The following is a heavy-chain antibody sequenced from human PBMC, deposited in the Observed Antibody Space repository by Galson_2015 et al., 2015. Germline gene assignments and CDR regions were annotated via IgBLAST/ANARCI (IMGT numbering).Heavy chain of an antibody. CDR1: GFIFLSSA. D-gene: IGHD2-2*01. CDR2: ISDGGGTT. J-gene: IGHJ4*02. CDR3: ARRQAACTSVSCYPDY. Sequence: SLRLSCAASGFIFLSSALSEVRQAPGAVLELVSAISDGGGTTLYADSVKGRFSISIDNSKNTLYLQMNSLRAEDTAVYYCARRQAACTSVSCYPDYWGQGALVTVYS. V-gene: IGHV3-23*01.